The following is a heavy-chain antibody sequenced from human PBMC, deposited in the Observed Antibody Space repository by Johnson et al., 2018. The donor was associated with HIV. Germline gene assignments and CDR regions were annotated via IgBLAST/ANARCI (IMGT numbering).Heavy chain of an antibody. CDR2: ISYDGSNK. Sequence: QVQLVESGGGVVQPGRSLRLSCAASGFMLSSYAMHWVRQAPGKGLEWEAIISYDGSNKYYADSVKGRFTISRDNSKTTVYLQMNSLRAEDTAVFYCAKNSGDYASFSGYAFDLWGQGTMVTDSS. J-gene: IGHJ3*01. V-gene: IGHV3-30*18. CDR3: AKNSGDYASFSGYAFDL. D-gene: IGHD4-17*01. CDR1: GFMLSSYA.